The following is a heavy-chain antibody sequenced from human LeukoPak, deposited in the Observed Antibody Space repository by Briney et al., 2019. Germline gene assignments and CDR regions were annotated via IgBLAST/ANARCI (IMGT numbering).Heavy chain of an antibody. CDR1: GGSVSSTTYY. D-gene: IGHD3-10*01. CDR2: INYSGST. V-gene: IGHV4-39*01. CDR3: ARYVVYGSGKDYFDY. Sequence: SETLTLTCTVSGGSVSSTTYYWSWIRQPPGKGLEWIASINYSGSTYYNPSLKSRVTISVDTSENQFSLKLSSVTAADTAVYYCARYVVYGSGKDYFDYWRQGTLVTVSS. J-gene: IGHJ4*02.